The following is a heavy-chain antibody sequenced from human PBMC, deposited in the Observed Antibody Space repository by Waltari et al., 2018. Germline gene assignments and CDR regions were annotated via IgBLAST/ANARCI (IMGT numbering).Heavy chain of an antibody. Sequence: EVQLLESGGGLVQPGGSLRLSCAASGFTFSSYAMSWVRQAPGKGLEWVSVIYSGGSTYYADSVKGRFTISRENSKNTLYLQMNSLRAEDTAVYYCAKKPIAAAGPPFDYWGQGTLVTVSS. J-gene: IGHJ4*02. CDR3: AKKPIAAAGPPFDY. CDR2: IYSGGST. CDR1: GFTFSSYA. V-gene: IGHV3-23*03. D-gene: IGHD6-13*01.